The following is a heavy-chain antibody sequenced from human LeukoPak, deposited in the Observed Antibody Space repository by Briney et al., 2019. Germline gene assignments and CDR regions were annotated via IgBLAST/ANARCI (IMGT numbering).Heavy chain of an antibody. CDR1: GYSISSGYY. V-gene: IGHV4-38-2*02. J-gene: IGHJ4*02. D-gene: IGHD6-19*01. CDR2: IYQSGAT. Sequence: SETLSLTCTVSGYSISSGYYWGWIRQPPGKGLEWIGCIYQSGATYYNPSLKSRVTISVDTSKNQFSLKLSSVTAADTAVYYCARHGGVAAFDYWGQGTLVTVPS. CDR3: ARHGGVAAFDY.